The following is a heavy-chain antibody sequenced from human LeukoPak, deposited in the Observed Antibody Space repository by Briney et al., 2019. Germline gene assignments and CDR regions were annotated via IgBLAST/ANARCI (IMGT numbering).Heavy chain of an antibody. D-gene: IGHD3-22*01. V-gene: IGHV4-39*07. Sequence: SETLSLTCTVSGGSISSSSYYWGWIRQPPGKGLEWIGSIYYSGSTYYNPSLKSRVTISVDTSKNQFSLKLSSVTAADTAVYYCARPRTDSSGYYYVSWGQGTLVTVSS. J-gene: IGHJ5*02. CDR1: GGSISSSSYY. CDR3: ARPRTDSSGYYYVS. CDR2: IYYSGST.